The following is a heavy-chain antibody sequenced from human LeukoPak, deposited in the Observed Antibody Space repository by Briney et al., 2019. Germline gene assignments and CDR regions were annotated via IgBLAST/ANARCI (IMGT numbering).Heavy chain of an antibody. D-gene: IGHD3-10*01. J-gene: IGHJ4*02. CDR2: INSDGSST. Sequence: GGSLRLSCAASGFTFSSHWMHWARQAPGKGLVWVSRINSDGSSTSYADSVKGQFTISRDNAKNTLYLQMNSLRVEDTAVYYCAREWSGFGELPDYWGQGTLVTVSS. CDR1: GFTFSSHW. CDR3: AREWSGFGELPDY. V-gene: IGHV3-74*01.